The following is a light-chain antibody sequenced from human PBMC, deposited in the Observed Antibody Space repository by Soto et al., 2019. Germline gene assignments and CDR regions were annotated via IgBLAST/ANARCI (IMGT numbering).Light chain of an antibody. CDR1: SGDVGAYNY. J-gene: IGLJ1*01. Sequence: QSALTQRRSVSGSPGQSVTFSCTGTSGDVGAYNYVSWYQHRPGNAPKLMIYDVDKRPSGVPDRFSGSKSGNTASVTISGLRTEDEADYYCCSYAGQYTFVFGTGTKLTVL. CDR2: DVD. CDR3: CSYAGQYTFV. V-gene: IGLV2-11*01.